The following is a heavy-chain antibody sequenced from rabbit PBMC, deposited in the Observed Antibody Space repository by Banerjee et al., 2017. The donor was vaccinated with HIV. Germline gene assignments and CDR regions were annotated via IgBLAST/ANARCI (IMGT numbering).Heavy chain of an antibody. CDR2: IYVGSGST. D-gene: IGHD1-1*01. V-gene: IGHV1S7*01. Sequence: QSLEESGGDLVQPGGSLTLSCKGSGFDFSGYYMSWVRQAPGKGLEWIGVIYVGSGSTDYANWVNGRFTISLDNAQNTVFLQLTSLTAADTATYFCARAYASASGYPYYFTLWGQGTLVTVS. J-gene: IGHJ4*01. CDR3: ARAYASASGYPYYFTL. CDR1: GFDFSGYY.